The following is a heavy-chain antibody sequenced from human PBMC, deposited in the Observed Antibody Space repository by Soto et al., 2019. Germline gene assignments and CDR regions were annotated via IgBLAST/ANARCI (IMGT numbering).Heavy chain of an antibody. V-gene: IGHV3-30-3*01. CDR2: ISYDGDNK. D-gene: IGHD1-1*01. J-gene: IGHJ6*02. CDR1: GFTVSYHA. Sequence: QLQLVESGGGVVQRGRSLRLSCAASGFTVSYHALNWVRQAPGKGLEWVAVISYDGDNKYIAESVKGRFTISRDNSKNTVSLQMNSLRAEDTAMYFCARATTTSAFSAMDVWGQGTTVTVSS. CDR3: ARATTTSAFSAMDV.